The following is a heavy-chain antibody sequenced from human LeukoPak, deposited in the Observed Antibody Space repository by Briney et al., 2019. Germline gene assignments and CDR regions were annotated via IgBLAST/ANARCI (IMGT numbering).Heavy chain of an antibody. CDR3: PRRSRSSVEY. D-gene: IGHD6-6*01. Sequence: GASVKVSCKASGYTFTSYGISWVRQAPGQGLEWMGWIIAYNGNTNYSQKLQGRVTKTKETSTSTAYKQLRSVRSDDTAVYYCPRRSRSSVEYWGQGTLVTVSS. CDR2: IIAYNGNT. J-gene: IGHJ4*02. V-gene: IGHV1-18*01. CDR1: GYTFTSYG.